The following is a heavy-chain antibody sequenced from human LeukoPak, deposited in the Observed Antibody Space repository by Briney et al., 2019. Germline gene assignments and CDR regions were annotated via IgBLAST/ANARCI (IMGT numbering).Heavy chain of an antibody. CDR2: INPNSGGT. D-gene: IGHD6-19*01. V-gene: IGHV1-2*02. CDR1: GYTFTGYY. Sequence: ASVKVSCKASGYTFTGYYMHWVRQAPGQGLEWMGWINPNSGGTNYAQKFQGRVTMTRDTSISTAYMELSRLRSDDTAVYYCAISSGWLGSFDYWGQGTLVTVSS. J-gene: IGHJ4*02. CDR3: AISSGWLGSFDY.